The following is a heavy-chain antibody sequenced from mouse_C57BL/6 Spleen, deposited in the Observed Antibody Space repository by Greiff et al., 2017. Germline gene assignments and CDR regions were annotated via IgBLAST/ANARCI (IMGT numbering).Heavy chain of an antibody. CDR1: GFSLTSYG. D-gene: IGHD1-1*01. Sequence: QVQLQQSGPGLVQPSQSLSITCTVSGFSLTSYGVHWVRQSPGKGLEWLGVIWSGGSTDYNAAFISRLSISKDNSKSQVFFKMNSLQADDAAIYYCARNENDGSSFDDWGQGTTLTVSS. CDR2: IWSGGST. J-gene: IGHJ2*01. CDR3: ARNENDGSSFDD. V-gene: IGHV2-2*01.